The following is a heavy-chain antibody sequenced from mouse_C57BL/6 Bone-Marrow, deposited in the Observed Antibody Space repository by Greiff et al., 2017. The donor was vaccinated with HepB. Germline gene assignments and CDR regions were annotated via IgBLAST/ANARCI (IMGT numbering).Heavy chain of an antibody. D-gene: IGHD2-3*01. J-gene: IGHJ3*01. V-gene: IGHV1-18*01. Sequence: EVQLQQSGPELVKPGASVKIPCKASGYTFTDYNMDWVKQSHGKSLEWIGDINPNNGGTIYNQKFKGKATLTVDKSSSTAYMELRSLTSEDTAVYYCARLNLSPFAYWGQGTLVTVSA. CDR3: ARLNLSPFAY. CDR1: GYTFTDYN. CDR2: INPNNGGT.